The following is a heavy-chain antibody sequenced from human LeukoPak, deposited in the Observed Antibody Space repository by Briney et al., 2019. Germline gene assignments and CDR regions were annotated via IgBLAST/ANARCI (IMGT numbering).Heavy chain of an antibody. J-gene: IGHJ4*02. V-gene: IGHV3-21*06. CDR3: ASGMGIVPAASPFDY. D-gene: IGHD2-2*01. CDR1: GFTFSSYS. CDR2: ITTSSKYI. Sequence: GGSLRLSCTASGFTFSSYSMNWARQAPGKGLEWVSSITTSSKYIYYAESVKGRFTISRDNAKNSLYLQMNSLRAEDTAVYYCASGMGIVPAASPFDYWGQGTLVTVSS.